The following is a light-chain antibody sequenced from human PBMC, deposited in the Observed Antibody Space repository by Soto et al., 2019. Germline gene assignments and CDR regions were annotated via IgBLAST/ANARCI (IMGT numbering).Light chain of an antibody. CDR2: DAS. Sequence: EIVLTQSPATLSLSPGESATLSCRATRSVSSYLAWYQQKPGQAPRLLIYDASNRATGIPARFSGSGSGTDFTLTISSLEPEDFAVYYCQQRSNWPLFGPGTKVDIK. V-gene: IGKV3-11*01. CDR3: QQRSNWPL. J-gene: IGKJ3*01. CDR1: RSVSSY.